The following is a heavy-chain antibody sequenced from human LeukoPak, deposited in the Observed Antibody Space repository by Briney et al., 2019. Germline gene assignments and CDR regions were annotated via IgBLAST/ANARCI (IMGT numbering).Heavy chain of an antibody. D-gene: IGHD2-15*01. CDR3: ARDPRGCSGGSCYSI. Sequence: SETLSLTCTVSGGSISSYYWSWIRQPPGKGLEWIGYIYYSGSTNYNPSLKSRVTISVDTSKNQFSLKLSSVTAADTAVYHCARDPRGCSGGSCYSIWGQGTLVTVSS. J-gene: IGHJ4*02. CDR1: GGSISSYY. CDR2: IYYSGST. V-gene: IGHV4-59*01.